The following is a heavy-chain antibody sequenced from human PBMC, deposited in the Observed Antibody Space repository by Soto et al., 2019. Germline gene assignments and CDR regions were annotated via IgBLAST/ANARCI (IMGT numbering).Heavy chain of an antibody. CDR2: ISSSSSYI. CDR1: GFTFSSYS. CDR3: ARDWDYFGGDWLTSDMDV. V-gene: IGHV3-21*01. J-gene: IGHJ6*02. D-gene: IGHD2-21*01. Sequence: PGGSLRLSCSASGFTFSSYSMNWVLQAPGKGLEWVSSISSSSSYIYYADSVKGRFTISRDNAKNSLYLQMNSLRAEDTAVYYCARDWDYFGGDWLTSDMDVLCLETTVTVSS.